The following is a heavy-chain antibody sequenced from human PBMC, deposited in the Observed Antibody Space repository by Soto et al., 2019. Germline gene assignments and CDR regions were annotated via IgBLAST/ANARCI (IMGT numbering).Heavy chain of an antibody. CDR2: IIPIFGTA. CDR1: GGTFSSSA. D-gene: IGHD5-12*01. Sequence: QVQLVQSGAEVKKPESSVKVSCKASGGTFSSSAISWVRQAPGPGLEWMGGIIPIFGTANYAQKFQGRVTITADESTSTAYMELSSLRSEDTAVYYCASLLRGYSGTGDYWGQGTLVTVSS. CDR3: ASLLRGYSGTGDY. J-gene: IGHJ4*02. V-gene: IGHV1-69*12.